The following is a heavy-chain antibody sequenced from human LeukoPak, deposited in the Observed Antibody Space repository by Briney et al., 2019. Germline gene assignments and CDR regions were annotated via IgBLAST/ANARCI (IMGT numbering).Heavy chain of an antibody. CDR1: GFTFSGYA. V-gene: IGHV3-23*01. Sequence: GGSLRLSCAVSGFTFSGYAMSWVRQAPGKGLEWVSTISGSGDYTYYADSVKGRFSISRDNSKNTLHLQMNSLRAEDTAVYYCATEVGPRYYYYAMDVWGQGTTVTVSS. CDR2: ISGSGDYT. CDR3: ATEVGPRYYYYAMDV. J-gene: IGHJ6*02. D-gene: IGHD1-26*01.